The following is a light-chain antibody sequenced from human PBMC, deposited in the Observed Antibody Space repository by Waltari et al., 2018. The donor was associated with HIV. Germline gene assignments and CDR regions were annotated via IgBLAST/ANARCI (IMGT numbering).Light chain of an antibody. CDR1: QDSSGA. V-gene: IGKV1-13*02. CDR3: QQFNSYPLT. J-gene: IGKJ4*01. CDR2: DAS. Sequence: AIQLTQSPSSMSASVGARVTITCRVSQDSSGALAWYQQKPGKPPKLLIHDASMLETGVPSKFSGSGAGADFTLTISSLQPEDFATYYCQQFNSYPLTFGAGTTVEIK.